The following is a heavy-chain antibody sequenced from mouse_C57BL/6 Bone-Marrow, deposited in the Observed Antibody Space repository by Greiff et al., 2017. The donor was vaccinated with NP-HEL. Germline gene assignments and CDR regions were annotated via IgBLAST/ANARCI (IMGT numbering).Heavy chain of an antibody. CDR2: INPNNGGT. CDR3: ARRHYYGSSH. Sequence: EVQLQQSGPELVKPGASVKISCKASGYTFTDYYMNWVKQSHGKSLEWIGDINPNNGGTSYNQKFKGKATLTVDKSSSTAYMELRSLTSEDSAVYYCARRHYYGSSHWGQGTTLTVSS. CDR1: GYTFTDYY. D-gene: IGHD1-1*01. J-gene: IGHJ2*01. V-gene: IGHV1-26*01.